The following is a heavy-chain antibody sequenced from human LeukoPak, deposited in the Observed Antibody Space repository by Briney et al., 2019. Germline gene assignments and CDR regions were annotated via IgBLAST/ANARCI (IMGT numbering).Heavy chain of an antibody. V-gene: IGHV3-48*03. CDR1: GLSFTSYE. Sequence: GGSLRLSCAASGLSFTSYEMNWVRQAPGKGLEWVSYISTGGITIYYADSVKGRFTISRDNAKNSLYLQMNNLRAEDTAVYYCARRGYYYYGLDVWGQGTTVTVSS. J-gene: IGHJ6*02. D-gene: IGHD3-10*01. CDR3: ARRGYYYYGLDV. CDR2: ISTGGITI.